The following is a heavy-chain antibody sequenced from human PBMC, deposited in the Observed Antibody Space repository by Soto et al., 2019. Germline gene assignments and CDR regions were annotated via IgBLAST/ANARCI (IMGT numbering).Heavy chain of an antibody. D-gene: IGHD3-10*01. J-gene: IGHJ6*02. CDR3: ARGYYYGLGSYLYYYYYGMDV. V-gene: IGHV4-4*02. CDR1: GGSISSSNW. Sequence: SETLSLTCAVSGGSISSSNWWSWVRQPPGKGLEWIGEIYHSGSTNYNPSLKSRVTISVDKSKNQFSLKLSSVTAADTAVYYCARGYYYGLGSYLYYYYYGMDVWGQGTTVTVSS. CDR2: IYHSGST.